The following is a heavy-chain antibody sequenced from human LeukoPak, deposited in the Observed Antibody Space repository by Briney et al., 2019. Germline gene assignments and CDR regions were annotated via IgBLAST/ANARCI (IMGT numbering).Heavy chain of an antibody. D-gene: IGHD6-6*01. V-gene: IGHV3-66*04. J-gene: IGHJ4*02. Sequence: GGTLRLSCAASGFPVSDNDIKWVRQATGKGLEWVSLIYADGVTHYTDSVRRRFSISRDNSKNTVYLQMNSLRGEDTAVYYCARRSVPGRPGYCGQGTLVSVSS. CDR3: ARRSVPGRPGY. CDR1: GFPVSDND. CDR2: IYADGVT.